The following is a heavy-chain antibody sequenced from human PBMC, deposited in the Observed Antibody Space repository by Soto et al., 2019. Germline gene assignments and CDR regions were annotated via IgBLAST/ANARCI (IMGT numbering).Heavy chain of an antibody. CDR1: GGSISSSSYY. CDR2: IYYSGSI. Sequence: QLQLQESGPGLVKPSETLSLTCSVSGGSISSSSYYWGWIRQPPGKGLEWIGSIYYSGSIDYNPSLKSRVTISVDTSKNQFSLKLSSVTAAETAVYYCARQSSGWYNWFDPWGQGTLVTVYS. D-gene: IGHD6-19*01. CDR3: ARQSSGWYNWFDP. V-gene: IGHV4-39*01. J-gene: IGHJ5*02.